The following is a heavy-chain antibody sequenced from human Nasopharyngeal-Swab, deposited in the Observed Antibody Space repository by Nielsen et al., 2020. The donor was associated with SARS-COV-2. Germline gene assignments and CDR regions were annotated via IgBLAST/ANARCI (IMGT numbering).Heavy chain of an antibody. J-gene: IGHJ4*02. CDR3: ARDEGAHNS. CDR2: TYYRSEWYN. Sequence: SQTLALICTISGDRVSNDRDAWNWLRQSPSRALEWQRRTYYRSEWYNDYAVSVKSRITIKPDPSTNQFSLQLNSVTPEDTAVYYCARDEGAHNSWGQGTLVIVSS. D-gene: IGHD3-16*01. V-gene: IGHV6-1*01. CDR1: GDRVSNDRDA.